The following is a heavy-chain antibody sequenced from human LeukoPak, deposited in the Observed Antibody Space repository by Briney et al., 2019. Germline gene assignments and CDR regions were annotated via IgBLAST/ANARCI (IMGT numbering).Heavy chain of an antibody. V-gene: IGHV1-46*01. CDR1: GYTFTSYY. CDR2: INPSGGST. CDR3: ARVRYNWNDAHGVYYFDY. D-gene: IGHD1-1*01. J-gene: IGHJ4*02. Sequence: ASVKVSCKASGYTFTSYYMHWVRQAPGQGLEWMGIINPSGGSTSYAQKFQGRVTMTRDMSTSTVYMELSSLRSEDTAVYYCARVRYNWNDAHGVYYFDYWDQGTLVTVSS.